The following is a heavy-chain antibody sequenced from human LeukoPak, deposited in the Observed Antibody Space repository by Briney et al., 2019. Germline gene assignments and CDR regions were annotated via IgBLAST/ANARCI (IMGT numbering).Heavy chain of an antibody. CDR1: GLTVSSNC. D-gene: IGHD3-22*01. V-gene: IGHV3-53*01. J-gene: IGHJ4*02. CDR3: ARRAGDYSHPYDY. CDR2: IYSGGST. Sequence: GGSLRLSCAASGLTVSSNCMSWVRPAPGKGLGGVSLIYSGGSTYYTDSVKGRFTISRDNSKNTLYLQMNSLRAEDTAVYYCARRAGDYSHPYDYWGQGILVTVSS.